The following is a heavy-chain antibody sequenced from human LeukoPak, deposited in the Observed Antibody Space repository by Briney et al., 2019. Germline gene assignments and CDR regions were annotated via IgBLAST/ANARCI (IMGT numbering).Heavy chain of an antibody. V-gene: IGHV4-39*07. CDR2: IHYSGST. CDR1: GGSTSSSSYY. J-gene: IGHJ4*02. Sequence: SETLSLTCTVSGGSTSSSSYYRGWIRQPPGKGLEWIGTIHYSGSTNYNPSLKSRVTISVDTSKNQFSLKPSSVTAADTAVYYCASSSPPDYWGQGTLVTVSS. D-gene: IGHD6-13*01. CDR3: ASSSPPDY.